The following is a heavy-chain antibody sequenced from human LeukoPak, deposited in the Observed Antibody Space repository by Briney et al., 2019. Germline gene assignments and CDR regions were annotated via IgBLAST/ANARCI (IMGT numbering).Heavy chain of an antibody. Sequence: GASVKVSCKASGYTFTSYDINWVRQANGQGLEWMGWMNPNSGNTGYAQKFQGRVTMTRNTSISTAYMELSSLRSEDTAVYYCSTIPYSSGYLFYYYGMDVWGQGTTVTVSS. D-gene: IGHD6-19*01. CDR2: MNPNSGNT. CDR1: GYTFTSYD. V-gene: IGHV1-8*01. J-gene: IGHJ6*02. CDR3: STIPYSSGYLFYYYGMDV.